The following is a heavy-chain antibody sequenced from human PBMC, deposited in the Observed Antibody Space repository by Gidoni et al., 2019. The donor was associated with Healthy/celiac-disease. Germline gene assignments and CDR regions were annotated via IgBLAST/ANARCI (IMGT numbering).Heavy chain of an antibody. CDR3: ARASDYDYIWGSYRSPYYFDY. CDR1: GYSVTSYW. J-gene: IGHJ4*02. D-gene: IGHD3-16*02. Sequence: EVQLVQSGAEVTKPGQSMTISCKGYGYSVTSYWIGRSRQMPGKGLEWMGIIYPGDSGTRYSPSFQGQVTISADKSISTAYLQWSSLKASDTAMYYCARASDYDYIWGSYRSPYYFDYWGQGTLVTVSS. V-gene: IGHV5-51*03. CDR2: IYPGDSGT.